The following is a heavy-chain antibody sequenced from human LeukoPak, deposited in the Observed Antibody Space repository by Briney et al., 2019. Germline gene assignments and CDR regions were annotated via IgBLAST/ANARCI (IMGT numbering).Heavy chain of an antibody. J-gene: IGHJ4*02. CDR3: ARDRGDYFDY. Sequence: GGSLRLSCAASGFTLSSYGMNWVRQPPGKGLEWLSYISSTSNNINYADSVKGRFTISRDNAKNSLYLQINSLRVEDTAVYYCARDRGDYFDYWGQGTLVTVSS. CDR2: ISSTSNNI. CDR1: GFTLSSYG. D-gene: IGHD3-10*01. V-gene: IGHV3-48*01.